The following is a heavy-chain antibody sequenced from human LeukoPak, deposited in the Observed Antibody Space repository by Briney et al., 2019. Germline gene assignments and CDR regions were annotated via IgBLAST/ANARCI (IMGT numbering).Heavy chain of an antibody. CDR1: GGSFSGYY. J-gene: IGHJ4*02. D-gene: IGHD3-10*01. CDR2: INHSGST. CDR3: ARAGPTMVRGVIYDY. V-gene: IGHV4-34*01. Sequence: PSETLSLTCAVYGGSFSGYYWSWIRQPPGKGLEWIGEINHSGSTNYNPSLKSRVTISVDTSKNQFSLKLSSVTAADTAVYYCARAGPTMVRGVIYDYWGQGTLVTVSS.